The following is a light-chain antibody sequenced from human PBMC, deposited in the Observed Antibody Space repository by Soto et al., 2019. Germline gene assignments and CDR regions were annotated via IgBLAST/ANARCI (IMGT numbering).Light chain of an antibody. Sequence: EIVMTQSPATLSVSPGERATLSCRASQSVSSNLAWYQQKPGQAPRLLIYGASTRATGIPARISGSGSGTEFTLTISSLQSEDFAVYYCQQYKNWPAITFGQGTRLEI. CDR1: QSVSSN. CDR2: GAS. J-gene: IGKJ5*01. V-gene: IGKV3D-15*01. CDR3: QQYKNWPAIT.